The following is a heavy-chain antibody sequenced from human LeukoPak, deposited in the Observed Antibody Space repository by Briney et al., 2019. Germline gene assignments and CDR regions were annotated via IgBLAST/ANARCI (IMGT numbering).Heavy chain of an antibody. Sequence: VASVKVSCKASGYTFTGYYMHWVRQAPGQGLEWMGWISAYNGNTNYAQKLQGRVTMTTDTSTSTAYMELRSLRSDDTAVYYCARTVGDGYNTPDWFDPWGQGTLVTVSS. D-gene: IGHD5-24*01. CDR1: GYTFTGYY. CDR2: ISAYNGNT. CDR3: ARTVGDGYNTPDWFDP. J-gene: IGHJ5*02. V-gene: IGHV1-18*04.